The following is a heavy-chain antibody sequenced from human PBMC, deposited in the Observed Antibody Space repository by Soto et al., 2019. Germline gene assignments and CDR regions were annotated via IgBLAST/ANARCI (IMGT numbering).Heavy chain of an antibody. CDR2: ISHDGSEK. CDR1: GFTFSTHG. Sequence: QVQLVESGGGLVQPGTSLRISCAASGFTFSTHGMHWVRQAPGKGLEWVAMISHDGSEKYYVDSVKGRFTISRDTSKNTLFLQMDSLRAEAKAVYYCVKDWGETDWYNWFDSWGQGTLVTVSS. D-gene: IGHD3-9*01. J-gene: IGHJ5*01. V-gene: IGHV3-30*18. CDR3: VKDWGETDWYNWFDS.